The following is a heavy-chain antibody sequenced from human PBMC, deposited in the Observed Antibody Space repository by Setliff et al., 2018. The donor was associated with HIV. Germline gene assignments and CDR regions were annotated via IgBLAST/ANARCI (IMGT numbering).Heavy chain of an antibody. J-gene: IGHJ4*02. V-gene: IGHV3-7*01. Sequence: GGSLRLSCAASRFDFNNYWMCWVRQAPGKGLEWVANIGQDGSEKNYVDSVKGRFTISRDNAKNSMDLQMNSLRAEDTAVYYCARDYYSSGWYDFSDYWGQGTLVTVSS. CDR1: RFDFNNYW. CDR2: IGQDGSEK. D-gene: IGHD6-19*01. CDR3: ARDYYSSGWYDFSDY.